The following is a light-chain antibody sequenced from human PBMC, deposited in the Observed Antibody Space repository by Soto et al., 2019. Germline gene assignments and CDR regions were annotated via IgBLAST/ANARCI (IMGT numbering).Light chain of an antibody. CDR1: QSVASSF. CDR3: QQYGNTPPT. V-gene: IGKV3-20*01. CDR2: APS. J-gene: IGKJ1*01. Sequence: EIVLTQSPGTLSLSPGERATLSCRASQSVASSFLAWYQRKPGQAPRLLIFAPSSRATGIPDRFSGSGSGTDFTITISRLEPEDFALYYCQQYGNTPPTFVQGTKVDI.